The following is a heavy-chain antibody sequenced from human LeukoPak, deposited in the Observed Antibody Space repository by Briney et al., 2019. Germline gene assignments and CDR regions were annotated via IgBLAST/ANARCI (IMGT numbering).Heavy chain of an antibody. Sequence: ASVKVSCKASGYTFTSYDINWMRQATGQGLEWMGWMNPNSGNTGYAQKFQGRVTMTRNTSISTAYMELSSLRSEDTAVYYCARAHYNWNYYYYYMDVWGKGTTVTVSS. J-gene: IGHJ6*03. CDR3: ARAHYNWNYYYYYMDV. CDR2: MNPNSGNT. D-gene: IGHD1-20*01. CDR1: GYTFTSYD. V-gene: IGHV1-8*01.